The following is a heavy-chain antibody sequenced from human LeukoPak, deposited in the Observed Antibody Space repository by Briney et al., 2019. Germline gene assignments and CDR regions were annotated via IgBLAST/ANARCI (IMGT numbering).Heavy chain of an antibody. J-gene: IGHJ4*02. V-gene: IGHV5-51*01. CDR3: ARRKGYDIMTAYGY. CDR1: GYTLNNYW. Sequence: GASLKISCHGSGYTLNNYWIGWVRQMPGKGLEWMGIIYPGDSNTRYSPSFQGQVTISADKSINTAYLQWSSLRASDTAMYYCARRKGYDIMTAYGYWGQGTLVTVSS. CDR2: IYPGDSNT. D-gene: IGHD3-9*01.